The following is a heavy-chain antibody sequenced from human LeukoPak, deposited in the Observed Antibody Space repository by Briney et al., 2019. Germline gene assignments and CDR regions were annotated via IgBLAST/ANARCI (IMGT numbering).Heavy chain of an antibody. J-gene: IGHJ4*02. V-gene: IGHV3-74*01. Sequence: GGSLRLSCAASGFTFSSYWMHWVRQAPGKGLVWVSRINSDGSSTSYADSVKGRFTISRDNAKNTLYLQMNSLRAEDTAVYYCARDLQSIAAAGFFDYWGQGTLVTVSS. CDR1: GFTFSSYW. CDR3: ARDLQSIAAAGFFDY. D-gene: IGHD6-13*01. CDR2: INSDGSST.